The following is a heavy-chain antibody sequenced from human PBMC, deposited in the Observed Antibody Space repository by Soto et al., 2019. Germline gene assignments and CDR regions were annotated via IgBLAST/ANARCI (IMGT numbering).Heavy chain of an antibody. D-gene: IGHD3-16*02. CDR3: ARPRGAYYDYVWGSYRYTYFDY. Sequence: ASVKVSCKASGATFSSYAISWVRQAPGQGLEWMGGIIPIFGTANYAQKFQGRVTITADESTSTAYMELSSLRSEDTAVYYCARPRGAYYDYVWGSYRYTYFDYWGQGTLVTVSS. CDR1: GATFSSYA. J-gene: IGHJ4*02. CDR2: IIPIFGTA. V-gene: IGHV1-69*13.